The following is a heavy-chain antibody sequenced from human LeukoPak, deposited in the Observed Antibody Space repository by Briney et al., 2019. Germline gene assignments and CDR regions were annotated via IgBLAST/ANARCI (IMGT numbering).Heavy chain of an antibody. V-gene: IGHV1-2*02. D-gene: IGHD3-9*01. Sequence: ASVTVSFKASGYTFTDYYMHWARQAPGQGREWMGWINPNSGGTNYAQKFQGRVTMTRDTSISTAYMELSRLRSDDTAVYYCARTGRSNYDILTGYSKYNWFDPWGQGTLVTVSS. J-gene: IGHJ5*02. CDR1: GYTFTDYY. CDR3: ARTGRSNYDILTGYSKYNWFDP. CDR2: INPNSGGT.